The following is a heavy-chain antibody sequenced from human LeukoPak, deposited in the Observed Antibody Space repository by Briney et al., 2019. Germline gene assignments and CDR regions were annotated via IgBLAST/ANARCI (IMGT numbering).Heavy chain of an antibody. CDR3: ARGLDGSGSQGWFDP. CDR1: GFTFSSYW. CDR2: IKRDGSEK. D-gene: IGHD3-22*01. Sequence: GGSLRLSCAASGFTFSSYWMSWVRQAPGKGLEWVANIKRDGSEKYYVDSVKGRFTISRDNAENSLYLQMNSLRAEDTAVYYCARGLDGSGSQGWFDPWGQGTLVTVSS. V-gene: IGHV3-7*05. J-gene: IGHJ5*02.